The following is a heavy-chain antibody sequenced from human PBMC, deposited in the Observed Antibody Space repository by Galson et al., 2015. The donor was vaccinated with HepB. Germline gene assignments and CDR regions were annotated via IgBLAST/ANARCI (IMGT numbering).Heavy chain of an antibody. Sequence: SLRLSCAASGFTFSRYNMIWVRQAPGKGLEWVSSISSGGDYIYYADSVKGRFTISRDNAKNPLHLQMNSLRAEDTAVYYCVRDPPLGTPFDYWGQGTLVTVSS. CDR3: VRDPPLGTPFDY. V-gene: IGHV3-21*01. D-gene: IGHD3-16*01. CDR2: ISSGGDYI. CDR1: GFTFSRYN. J-gene: IGHJ4*02.